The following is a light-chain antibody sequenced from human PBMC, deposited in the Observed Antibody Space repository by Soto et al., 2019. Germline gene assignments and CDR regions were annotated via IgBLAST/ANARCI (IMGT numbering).Light chain of an antibody. CDR2: KAS. CDR1: QSISSW. J-gene: IGKJ1*01. V-gene: IGKV1-5*03. Sequence: DIQMTQPPSTLPASVGDRVTITSRASQSISSWLAWYQQKPGKAPKLLIYKASTLESGVPSNFSGSGSGTEFSLTISSLQAEDFATYYCQQYNAYPWTFGQGTKVDI. CDR3: QQYNAYPWT.